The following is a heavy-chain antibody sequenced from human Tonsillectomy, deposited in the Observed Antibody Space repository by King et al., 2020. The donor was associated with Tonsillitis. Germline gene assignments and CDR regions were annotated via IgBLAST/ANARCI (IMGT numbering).Heavy chain of an antibody. J-gene: IGHJ3*01. Sequence: VQLVESGGGLVQPGGSLSLSCAASGFTFVDYGMHWFGQAPGKGLACVASLSQDGSAKDYANSVKGRFTISRDNSKNKVYLQMNSLRAEDTAIYYCANLAIDSFDVWGQGTKVIVSS. V-gene: IGHV3-33*05. CDR2: LSQDGSAK. CDR3: ANLAIDSFDV. CDR1: GFTFVDYG.